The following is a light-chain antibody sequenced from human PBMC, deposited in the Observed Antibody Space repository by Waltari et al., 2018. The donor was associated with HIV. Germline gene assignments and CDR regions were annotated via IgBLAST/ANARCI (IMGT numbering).Light chain of an antibody. J-gene: IGKJ1*01. Sequence: GDRVTITCRASQSVSNFLNWYQQKPGLAPKLLMYTASSLQSGVPSRFSGSGSGTDFTLTISSLQPEDFATYYCQQSYSNPRTFGQGTKVEIK. CDR3: QQSYSNPRT. CDR1: QSVSNF. V-gene: IGKV1-39*01. CDR2: TAS.